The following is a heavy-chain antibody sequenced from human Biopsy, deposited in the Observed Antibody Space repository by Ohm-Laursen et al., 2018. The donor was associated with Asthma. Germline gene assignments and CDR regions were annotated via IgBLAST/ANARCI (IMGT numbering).Heavy chain of an antibody. CDR3: SRGDSSSWSHYYFAY. CDR2: IYSGGTS. V-gene: IGHV3-53*01. CDR1: VFAVSRDH. Sequence: SLRLSLAAPVFAVSRDHFFWVRQPPAKGKAWVSVIYSGGTSHTADSVSGRFTISRDYSKNTLYLQMHSLRAEDTAVYYCSRGDSSSWSHYYFAYWGQGTLVTVSS. D-gene: IGHD6-13*01. J-gene: IGHJ4*02.